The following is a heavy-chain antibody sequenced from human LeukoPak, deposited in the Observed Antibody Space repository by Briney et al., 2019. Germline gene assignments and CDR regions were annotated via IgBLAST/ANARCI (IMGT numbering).Heavy chain of an antibody. V-gene: IGHV3-23*01. D-gene: IGHD7-27*01. J-gene: IGHJ4*02. CDR1: GFTSGVYA. Sequence: GGSLRLSCVASGFTSGVYAMSWVRQAPGKGLEWVSAFSGGGDSFYADSVRGRFSVSADKSKNILYLQMNSLRVEDTAVYYCAKDGGLWVSAHWGDSWGRGTLVTVSS. CDR2: FSGGGDS. CDR3: AKDGGLWVSAHWGDS.